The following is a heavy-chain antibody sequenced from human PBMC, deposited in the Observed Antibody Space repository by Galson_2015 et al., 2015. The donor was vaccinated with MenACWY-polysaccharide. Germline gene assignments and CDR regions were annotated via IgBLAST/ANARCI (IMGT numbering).Heavy chain of an antibody. CDR3: AREGSRIVFHAFDT. CDR1: GLRFSGSG. D-gene: IGHD2-15*01. V-gene: IGHV3-33*01. Sequence: SLRLSCAASGLRFSGSGMHWVRQAPGKGLEWVAVIQYDGTNKVYADSVKGRFTISRDNSRNTLYLEMNSLRAEDTAVYHCAREGSRIVFHAFDTWGQGTMVTVSS. J-gene: IGHJ3*02. CDR2: IQYDGTNK.